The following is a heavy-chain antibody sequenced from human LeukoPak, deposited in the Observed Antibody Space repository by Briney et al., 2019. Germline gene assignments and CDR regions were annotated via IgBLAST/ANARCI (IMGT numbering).Heavy chain of an antibody. CDR3: ARSPTGSGWYYFDY. CDR2: ISGSGSSI. D-gene: IGHD6-19*01. J-gene: IGHJ4*02. Sequence: GGTLRLSCAASEFTFSSYGMSWVRQAPGKGLEWVSAISGSGSSIYYADSVKGRFTISRDNAKNSLYLQMSSLRAEDTAVYYCARSPTGSGWYYFDYWGQGTLVTVSS. V-gene: IGHV3-21*01. CDR1: EFTFSSYG.